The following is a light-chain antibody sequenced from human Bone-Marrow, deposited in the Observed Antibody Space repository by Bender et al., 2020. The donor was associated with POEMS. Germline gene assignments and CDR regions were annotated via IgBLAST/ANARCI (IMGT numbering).Light chain of an antibody. CDR2: DVT. J-gene: IGLJ1*01. Sequence: QSALTQPASVSGSPGQSITISCTGTSSDLGSYNLVSWYQRRPGSAPQLLIYDVTKRPSGVSSRFSGSTSGNTASLTISGLQAEDEADYYCCSYSAGGARYVFGTGTMVSVL. V-gene: IGLV2-23*02. CDR1: SSDLGSYNL. CDR3: CSYSAGGARYV.